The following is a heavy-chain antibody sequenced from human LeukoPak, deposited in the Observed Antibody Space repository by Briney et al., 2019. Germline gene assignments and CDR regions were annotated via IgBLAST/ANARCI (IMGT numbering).Heavy chain of an antibody. CDR3: ARLGEAMPYYFDY. CDR2: IYYSGST. J-gene: IGHJ4*02. V-gene: IGHV4-59*08. CDR1: GGSISSYY. D-gene: IGHD2-2*01. Sequence: PSETLPLTCTVSGGSISSYYWSWIRQPPGKGLEWIGYIYYSGSTNYNPSLKSRVTISVDTSKNQFSLKLSSVTAADTAVYYCARLGEAMPYYFDYWGQGTLVTVSS.